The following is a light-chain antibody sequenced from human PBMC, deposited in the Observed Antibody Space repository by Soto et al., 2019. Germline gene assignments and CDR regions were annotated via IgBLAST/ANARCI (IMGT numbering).Light chain of an antibody. CDR2: GAS. CDR3: QQYGSSPPIT. Sequence: EIVLTQSPGNLSLSPGDRATLSCRASHSVSSSYLAGYQQKPVQAPRLLIYGASIRATGIADRFSGSGSGTDFTLTIIRLEPEDFAVYYCQQYGSSPPITFRQGTRLEIK. CDR1: HSVSSSY. V-gene: IGKV3-20*01. J-gene: IGKJ5*01.